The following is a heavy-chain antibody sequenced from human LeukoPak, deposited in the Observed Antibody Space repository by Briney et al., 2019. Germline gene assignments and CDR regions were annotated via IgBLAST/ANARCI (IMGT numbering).Heavy chain of an antibody. V-gene: IGHV5-51*01. D-gene: IGHD1-26*01. Sequence: GESLKISCKGSGYSFTTYWIGWVRQMPGKGLEWMGIIYPGDSDTRYRPSFQGQVTISADKSTSTLYLHWSSLKASDTAMYYRARHKEVGATDMPIVYWGQGSLVTVSS. CDR2: IYPGDSDT. CDR1: GYSFTTYW. J-gene: IGHJ4*02. CDR3: ARHKEVGATDMPIVY.